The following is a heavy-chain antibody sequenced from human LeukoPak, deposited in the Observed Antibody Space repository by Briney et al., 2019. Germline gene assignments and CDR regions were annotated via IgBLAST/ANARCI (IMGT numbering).Heavy chain of an antibody. D-gene: IGHD6-19*01. V-gene: IGHV3-23*01. J-gene: IGHJ6*02. CDR3: AKPDSPKPGWYNYHYGMDV. CDR2: ISGSGGST. CDR1: GFTFSSYA. Sequence: GGSLRLSCAASGFTFSSYAMSWVRQAPGKGLEWVSAISGSGGSTYYADSVKGRFTISRDNSKNTLYLQMNSLRAEDTAVYYCAKPDSPKPGWYNYHYGMDVWGQGTTVTVSS.